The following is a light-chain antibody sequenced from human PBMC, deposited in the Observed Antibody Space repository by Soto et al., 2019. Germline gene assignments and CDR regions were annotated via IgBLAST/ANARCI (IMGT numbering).Light chain of an antibody. Sequence: EIVMTQSPATLSVSLGERATLSCRASQSVSSKLAWFQQKPGQAPSLLIYGVSTRATGVPVRFSGSGSGTEFTLTINSLQSEDFAVYYCQQYNNWPHTFGQGTKVDI. V-gene: IGKV3-15*01. CDR3: QQYNNWPHT. CDR2: GVS. J-gene: IGKJ2*01. CDR1: QSVSSK.